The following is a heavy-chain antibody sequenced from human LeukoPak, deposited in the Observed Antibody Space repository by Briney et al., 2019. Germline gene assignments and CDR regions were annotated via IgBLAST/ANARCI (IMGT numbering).Heavy chain of an antibody. Sequence: ASVKVSCKASGYTFTDYYVHWVRQAPGQGLEWMGWIIPNSGGTNYAQKFQGRVTMTRDTSISTAYMDLTSLTSDDTAVYYCATPFTRYGYWGRGTLVTVSS. V-gene: IGHV1-2*02. CDR2: IIPNSGGT. CDR1: GYTFTDYY. D-gene: IGHD5-18*01. J-gene: IGHJ4*02. CDR3: ATPFTRYGY.